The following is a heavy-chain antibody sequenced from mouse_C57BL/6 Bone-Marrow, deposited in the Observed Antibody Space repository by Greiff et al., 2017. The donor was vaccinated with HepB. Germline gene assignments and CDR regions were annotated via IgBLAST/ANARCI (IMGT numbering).Heavy chain of an antibody. V-gene: IGHV14-4*01. D-gene: IGHD1-1*01. CDR2: IDPENGDT. CDR1: GFNIKDDY. J-gene: IGHJ3*01. CDR3: TTLLRSWFAY. Sequence: VQLQQSGAELVRPGASVKLSCTASGFNIKDDYMHWVKQRPEQGLEWIGWIDPENGDTEYASKFQGKATITADTSSNTAYLQLSSLTSEDTAVCYCTTLLRSWFAYWGQGTLVTVSA.